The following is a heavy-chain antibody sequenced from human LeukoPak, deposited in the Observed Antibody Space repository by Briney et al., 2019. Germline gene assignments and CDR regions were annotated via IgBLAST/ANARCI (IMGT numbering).Heavy chain of an antibody. V-gene: IGHV4-4*09. CDR3: ARHWLEAAKTYSYWFDP. D-gene: IGHD6-13*01. CDR1: GGSISDYY. J-gene: IGHJ5*02. CDR2: IYRGGTI. Sequence: PSETLSLTCSVSGGSISDYYWSWFRQPPGKGLEWIGYIYRGGTINYNPSVKSRVTMSLDTSKNQISLMLNSVTAADTAIYYCARHWLEAAKTYSYWFDPWGQGTLVTVSS.